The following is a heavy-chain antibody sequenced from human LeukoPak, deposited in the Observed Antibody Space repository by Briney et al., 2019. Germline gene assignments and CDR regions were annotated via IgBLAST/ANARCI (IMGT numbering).Heavy chain of an antibody. CDR2: IYWDDDK. CDR1: GFSLRTSGVG. CDR3: ARSLGIVVVPAAIRHTQNYYYGMDV. J-gene: IGHJ6*02. D-gene: IGHD2-2*01. Sequence: SGPTLVNPTQTLTLTCTFSGFSLRTSGVGVGWIRQPPGKALEWLALIYWDDDKRYSPSLKSRLTITKDTSKNQVVLTMTNMDTVDTATYYCARSLGIVVVPAAIRHTQNYYYGMDVWGQGTTVTVSS. V-gene: IGHV2-5*02.